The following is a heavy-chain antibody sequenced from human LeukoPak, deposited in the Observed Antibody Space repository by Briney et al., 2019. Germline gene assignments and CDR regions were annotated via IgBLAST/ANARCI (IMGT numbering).Heavy chain of an antibody. CDR3: ARGGGSVGATRLHFDY. CDR2: ISGSGVTT. J-gene: IGHJ4*02. Sequence: GGSLRLSCAASGFTFNNYAMSWVRQAPGKGLEWVSTISGSGVTTYYADSVKGRFTISRDTSRHTLYLQMNSLSAEDTALYYCARGGGSVGATRLHFDYWGQGTLVTVPS. D-gene: IGHD1-26*01. CDR1: GFTFNNYA. V-gene: IGHV3-23*01.